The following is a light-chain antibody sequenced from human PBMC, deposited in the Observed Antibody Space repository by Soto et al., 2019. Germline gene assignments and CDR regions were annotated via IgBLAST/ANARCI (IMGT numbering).Light chain of an antibody. CDR2: DAS. V-gene: IGKV1-5*01. Sequence: DIQITQSPSSLSASVGDRVRISCRASQSISSWLAWYQQKPGKAPKLLIYDASSLESGVPSRFSGSGSGTEFTLTISSLKPDEFATYYCQQYNSYSTFGQGTKVDIK. CDR1: QSISSW. CDR3: QQYNSYST. J-gene: IGKJ1*01.